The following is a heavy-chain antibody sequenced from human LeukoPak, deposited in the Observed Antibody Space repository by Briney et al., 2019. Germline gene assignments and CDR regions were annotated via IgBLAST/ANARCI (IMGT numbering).Heavy chain of an antibody. CDR1: GGSFSVYY. J-gene: IGHJ6*02. V-gene: IGHV4-34*01. D-gene: IGHD2-15*01. CDR3: ARAIGYCSGGSCYLGSKYYYYYGMDV. CDR2: INHSGST. Sequence: KPSETLSLTCAVYGGSFSVYYWSWIRQPPGKGLEWIGEINHSGSTNYNPSLKSRVTISVDTSKNQFSLKLSSVTAADTAVYYCARAIGYCSGGSCYLGSKYYYYYGMDVWGQGTTVTVSS.